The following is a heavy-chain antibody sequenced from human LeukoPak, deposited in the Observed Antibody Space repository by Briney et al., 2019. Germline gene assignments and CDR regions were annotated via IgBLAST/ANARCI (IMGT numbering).Heavy chain of an antibody. CDR2: INPNSGGT. CDR3: ALSYYYDSSGYVFDI. D-gene: IGHD3-22*01. CDR1: GYTFTGYY. Sequence: ASVKVSCEASGYTFTGYYMHWVRQAPGQGLEWMGRINPNSGGTNYAQKFQGRVTMTRDTSISTAYMELSRLRSDDTAVYYCALSYYYDSSGYVFDIWGQGTMVTVSS. J-gene: IGHJ3*02. V-gene: IGHV1-2*06.